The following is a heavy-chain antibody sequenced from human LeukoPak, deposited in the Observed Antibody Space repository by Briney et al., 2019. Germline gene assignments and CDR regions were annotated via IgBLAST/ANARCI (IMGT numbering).Heavy chain of an antibody. CDR2: INSNGSST. V-gene: IGHV3-74*01. J-gene: IGHJ4*02. D-gene: IGHD5-12*01. Sequence: ETGGSLRLSCAASGNYWMHWVRQAPGRGLVWVSRINSNGSSTNYADSVKGRFTISRDNAKNTLHLQMSSLRAEDTALYYCAKGGATICDNWGQGTLVTVSS. CDR1: GNYW. CDR3: AKGGATICDN.